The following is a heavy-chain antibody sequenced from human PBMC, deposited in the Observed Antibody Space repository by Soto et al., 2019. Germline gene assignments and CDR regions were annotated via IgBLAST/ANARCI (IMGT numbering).Heavy chain of an antibody. J-gene: IGHJ3*01. V-gene: IGHV4-61*01. D-gene: IGHD3-10*01. CDR3: ARALHYSPDGFDV. CDR1: GGSVSSSSYY. CDR2: IYYSGST. Sequence: SETLSLTCTVSGGSVSSSSYYLSWIRQPPGKGLEWIGYIYYSGSTDYNPSLKSRLTISVDTSKNQFSLELSSLTAADTGVYYCARALHYSPDGFDVSGQGTLVTVSS.